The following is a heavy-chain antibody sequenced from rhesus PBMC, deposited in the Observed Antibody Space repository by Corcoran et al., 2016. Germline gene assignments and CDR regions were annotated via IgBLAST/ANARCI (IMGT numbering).Heavy chain of an antibody. CDR2: IYGSRRST. V-gene: IGHV4-147*01. J-gene: IGHJ4*01. D-gene: IGHD5-12*01. CDR3: AKGYSYSLGFDY. CDR1: GGSISSNY. Sequence: QVQLQESGPGLVKPSETLSLTCAVSGGSISSNYWSWIRKPPGTELEWIGHIYGSRRSTRYNPSLTSRITISTDTSKKQFSLKLSSVTAADTAVYYCAKGYSYSLGFDYWGQGVLGTVSS.